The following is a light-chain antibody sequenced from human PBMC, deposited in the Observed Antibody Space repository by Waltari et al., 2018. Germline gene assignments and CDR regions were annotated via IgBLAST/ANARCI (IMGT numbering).Light chain of an antibody. J-gene: IGKJ4*01. CDR3: QHYSRYPPT. V-gene: IGKV1-5*03. Sequence: DIEMTQSPSTLSASVGDRVTITCRASQSISNWLAWYQQKPGKAPKLLIYKASSLQTDVPSRFSGSGSGTEFTLPISRLQPDDFATFYCQHYSRYPPTFGGGTKVEIK. CDR1: QSISNW. CDR2: KAS.